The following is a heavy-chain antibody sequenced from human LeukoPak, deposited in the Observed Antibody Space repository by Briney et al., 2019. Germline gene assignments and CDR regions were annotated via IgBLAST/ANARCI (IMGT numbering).Heavy chain of an antibody. J-gene: IGHJ4*02. CDR3: ASRNDILTGYVFDF. CDR2: ISSSSSYI. D-gene: IGHD3-9*01. Sequence: GGSLRLSCAASGFTFSSYSMNWVRQAPGKGLEWVSSISSSSSYIYYADSVKGRFTISRDNAKNSLYLQMNSLRAEDTAVYYCASRNDILTGYVFDFWGQGTLVTVSS. CDR1: GFTFSSYS. V-gene: IGHV3-21*01.